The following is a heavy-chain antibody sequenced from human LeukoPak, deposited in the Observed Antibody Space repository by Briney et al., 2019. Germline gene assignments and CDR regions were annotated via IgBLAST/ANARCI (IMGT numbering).Heavy chain of an antibody. V-gene: IGHV4-39*02. CDR1: GGSISGYC. J-gene: IGHJ5*02. D-gene: IGHD5-24*01. Sequence: RSSETLSLTCTVSGGSISGYCWGWIRQSPGRGLEWIGSICYSGSTFYNPSLKSRVTLSVDTSKNHFSLKVTSVIASDTAIYYCARTDNYMPEDRFDPWGQGTLVTVSS. CDR2: ICYSGST. CDR3: ARTDNYMPEDRFDP.